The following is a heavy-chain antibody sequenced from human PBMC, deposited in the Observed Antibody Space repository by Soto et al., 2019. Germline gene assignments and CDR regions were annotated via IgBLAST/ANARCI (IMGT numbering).Heavy chain of an antibody. CDR2: IYYSGST. CDR3: ARTGRAFDY. J-gene: IGHJ4*02. CDR1: GGSISSGGYY. Sequence: SETPSLTCTVSGGSISSGGYYWSWIRQHPGKGLEWIGYIYYSGSTYYNPSLRSRVTISVDTSKNQFSLKLSSVTAADAAVYYCARTGRAFDYWGQGTLVTVSS. V-gene: IGHV4-31*03.